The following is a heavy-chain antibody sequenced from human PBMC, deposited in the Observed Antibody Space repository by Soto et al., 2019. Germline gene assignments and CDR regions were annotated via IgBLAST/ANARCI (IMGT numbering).Heavy chain of an antibody. V-gene: IGHV4-4*02. CDR2: IYHNGNT. CDR1: GDSISNKDW. Sequence: QVQLQESGPGLVKPSETLSLTCTVSGDSISNKDWWTWVRQPPGTGLQWIGEIYHNGNTKYNPSLQSRVTISVDESKNQFSLKLTSVTAADTAVYFCARDRADVSLGYYFDYWGQGTLVTVSS. D-gene: IGHD3-3*01. CDR3: ARDRADVSLGYYFDY. J-gene: IGHJ4*02.